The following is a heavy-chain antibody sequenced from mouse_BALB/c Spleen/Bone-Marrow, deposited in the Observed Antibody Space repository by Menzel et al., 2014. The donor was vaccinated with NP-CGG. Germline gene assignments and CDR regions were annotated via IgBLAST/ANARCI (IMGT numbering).Heavy chain of an antibody. V-gene: IGHV1-80*01. Sequence: QVQLQQSGAELVRPGSSVKISCKASGYTFSSYWMNWVKQRPGQGLEWIGQIYPGDGDTNYNENFRGKATLTADTSSSTAYMQLSSLTSEDSAVYFCARWSIADAWDYWGQGTSVTVSS. CDR2: IYPGDGDT. CDR1: GYTFSSYW. J-gene: IGHJ4*01. CDR3: ARWSIADAWDY.